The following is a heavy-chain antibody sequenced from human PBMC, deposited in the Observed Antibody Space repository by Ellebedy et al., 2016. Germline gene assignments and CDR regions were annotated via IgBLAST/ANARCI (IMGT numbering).Heavy chain of an antibody. D-gene: IGHD3-22*01. J-gene: IGHJ4*02. CDR1: GYSISNGYY. Sequence: GSLRLSCTVSGYSISNGYYWGWIRPPPGTGLEWIGSIYHSGTTYYGYNPSLKSRVTTSVTTSRNQFSLKLSSVTAADTAVYYCARGDSSGYPIFDYWGQGTLVTVSS. CDR2: IYHSGTT. V-gene: IGHV4-38-2*02. CDR3: ARGDSSGYPIFDY.